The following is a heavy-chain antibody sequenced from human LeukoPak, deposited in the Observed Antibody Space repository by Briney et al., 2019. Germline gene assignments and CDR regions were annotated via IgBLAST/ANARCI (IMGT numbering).Heavy chain of an antibody. J-gene: IGHJ4*02. CDR2: FIPILNTT. Sequence: ASVKVSCKASGGTFSGNSITWVRQAPGQGLEWMGRFIPILNTTNYAQDFQGRVTLTADKSTSTAYMELMSLGSEDAAVYYRARETRDSNWNSVAYLDHWGQGTLVTVSS. D-gene: IGHD1-7*01. CDR3: ARETRDSNWNSVAYLDH. V-gene: IGHV1-69*08. CDR1: GGTFSGNS.